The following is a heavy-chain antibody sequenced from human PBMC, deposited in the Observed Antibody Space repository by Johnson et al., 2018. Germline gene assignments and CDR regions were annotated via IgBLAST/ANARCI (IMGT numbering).Heavy chain of an antibody. CDR3: ARDHFYGDYESYYSYGMDV. CDR2: IWYDGSNK. J-gene: IGHJ6*02. CDR1: GFTFSSYG. V-gene: IGHV3-33*08. Sequence: QVQLVQSGGGVVQPGRSLRLSCAASGFTFSSYGMHWVRQAPGKGLEWVAVIWYDGSNKYYADSVKGRFTISRDNSKNTLYLQMNSLRAEDTAVYYCARDHFYGDYESYYSYGMDVWGQGTTVTVSS. D-gene: IGHD4-17*01.